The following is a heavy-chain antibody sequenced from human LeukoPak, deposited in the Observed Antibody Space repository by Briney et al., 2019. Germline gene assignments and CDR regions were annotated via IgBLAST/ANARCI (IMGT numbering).Heavy chain of an antibody. CDR2: ISGSGGST. V-gene: IGHV3-23*01. Sequence: GGTLRLSCAASGFTFSSYGMSWVRQAPGKGLEWVSAISGSGGSTYYADSVKGRFTISRDNSKNTLYLQMNSLRAEDTAVYYCARDLGYCSGGSCYVRGFAYWGQGTLVTVSS. CDR3: ARDLGYCSGGSCYVRGFAY. J-gene: IGHJ4*02. CDR1: GFTFSSYG. D-gene: IGHD2-15*01.